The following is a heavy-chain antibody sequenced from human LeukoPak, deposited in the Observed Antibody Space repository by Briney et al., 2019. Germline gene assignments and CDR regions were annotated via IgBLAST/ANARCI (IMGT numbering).Heavy chain of an antibody. CDR2: INHSGST. J-gene: IGHJ4*02. CDR3: ARGPRYYYDSSGQTQTAPSDY. Sequence: SETLSLTCAVYGGSFSGYYWSWIRQPPGKGLEWIGEINHSGSTNYNPSLKSRVTISVDTSKNQFSLKLSSVTAADTAVYYCARGPRYYYDSSGQTQTAPSDYWGQGTLVTVSS. CDR1: GGSFSGYY. V-gene: IGHV4-34*01. D-gene: IGHD3-22*01.